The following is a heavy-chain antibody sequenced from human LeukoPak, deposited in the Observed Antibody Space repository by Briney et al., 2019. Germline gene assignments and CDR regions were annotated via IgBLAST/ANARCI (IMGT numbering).Heavy chain of an antibody. CDR1: GLTISSSG. V-gene: IGHV3-23*01. CDR2: VSGSGDRT. J-gene: IGHJ3*02. D-gene: IGHD1-1*01. CDR3: ARDGFNDRSGDNDGFDM. Sequence: GGSLRLSCAASGLTISSSGMSWVRQAPGKGLEWVSAVSGSGDRTHYADSVRGRFTISRDTSKDTLYLQMNSLRADDTAVYYCARDGFNDRSGDNDGFDMWGQGTMVTVSS.